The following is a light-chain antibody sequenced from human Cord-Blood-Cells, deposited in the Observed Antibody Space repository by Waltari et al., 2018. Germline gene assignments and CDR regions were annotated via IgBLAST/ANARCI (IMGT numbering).Light chain of an antibody. CDR1: KLGAKY. V-gene: IGLV3-1*01. CDR3: QAWDSSTAV. CDR2: QDS. Sequence: SYELTQPPSVSVSPGQTASITCSGAKLGAKYACWYQQKPGQSPVLVIYQDSKRPSVVPERCAGSNSGNTSTLTISVTQAMEEADYYCQAWDSSTAVFGGGTKLTGL. J-gene: IGLJ2*01.